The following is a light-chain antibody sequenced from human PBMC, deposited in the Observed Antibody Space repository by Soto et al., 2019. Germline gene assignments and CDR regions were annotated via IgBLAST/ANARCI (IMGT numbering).Light chain of an antibody. CDR2: LGS. CDR1: QSLLHSNGYNY. V-gene: IGKV2-28*01. J-gene: IGKJ1*01. Sequence: EIVMTQSPLSLPVTPGEPASISCRSSQSLLHSNGYNYLNWYLQKPGQPPQLLIFLGSNRASGVPDRFSGSGSGTDFTLKISRVEAEDVGVYSCMQAIQTPPWTFGQGTKVEIK. CDR3: MQAIQTPPWT.